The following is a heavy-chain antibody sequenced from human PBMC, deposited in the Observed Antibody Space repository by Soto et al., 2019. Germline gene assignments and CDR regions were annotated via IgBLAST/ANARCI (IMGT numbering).Heavy chain of an antibody. V-gene: IGHV4-61*01. D-gene: IGHD4-17*01. CDR3: ARNFYGDYASFDY. J-gene: IGHJ4*02. CDR2: IYYSGST. CDR1: GCSVSSGSYY. Sequence: SETLSLTCTVSGCSVSSGSYYWSWIRQPPGKGLEWIGYIYYSGSTNYNPSLKSRVTISVDTSKNQFSLKLSSVTAADTAVYYCARNFYGDYASFDYWGQGTLVTVSS.